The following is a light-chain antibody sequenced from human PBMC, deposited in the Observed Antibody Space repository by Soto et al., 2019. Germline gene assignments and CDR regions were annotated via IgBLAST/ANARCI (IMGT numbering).Light chain of an antibody. CDR2: DAS. J-gene: IGKJ2*01. V-gene: IGKV3-11*01. Sequence: EIVFTQSTATLSLSPGESTTLSCRASQNVSSSLAWYQQKPGQAPRLLISDASNRSTGIPARFSGSGSGTDFTLSSSSLEPEDCAVYYCQQRGNWPRTFGQGNKLEIK. CDR1: QNVSSS. CDR3: QQRGNWPRT.